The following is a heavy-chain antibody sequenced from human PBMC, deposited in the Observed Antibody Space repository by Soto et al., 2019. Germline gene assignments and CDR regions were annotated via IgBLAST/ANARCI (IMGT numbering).Heavy chain of an antibody. J-gene: IGHJ6*03. Sequence: GGSLRLSCAASGFTFSSYGMHWVRQAPGKGLEWVAVIWYDGSNKYYADSVKGRFTISRDNSKNTLYLQMNSRRAEDTAVYYSARAFDYDFWSGYYTPDLYYMDVWGQGTTVTVSS. CDR1: GFTFSSYG. V-gene: IGHV3-33*01. D-gene: IGHD3-3*01. CDR3: ARAFDYDFWSGYYTPDLYYMDV. CDR2: IWYDGSNK.